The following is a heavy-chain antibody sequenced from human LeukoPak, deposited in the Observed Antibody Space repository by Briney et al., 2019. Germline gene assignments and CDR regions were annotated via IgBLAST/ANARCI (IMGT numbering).Heavy chain of an antibody. V-gene: IGHV1-18*01. CDR2: VSAYNGNT. Sequence: GASVKVSCKASGYTFNSYGISWVRQAPGQGLEWMGWVSAYNGNTKYVQKFQGRVTMTTDTSTSTVYMELRSLRSDDTALYYCARDHYCDSSGYYPPSVWGQGTTVTVSS. J-gene: IGHJ6*02. CDR1: GYTFNSYG. CDR3: ARDHYCDSSGYYPPSV. D-gene: IGHD3-22*01.